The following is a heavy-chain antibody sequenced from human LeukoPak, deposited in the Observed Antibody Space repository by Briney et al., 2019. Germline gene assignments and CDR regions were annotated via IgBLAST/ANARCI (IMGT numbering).Heavy chain of an antibody. D-gene: IGHD3-16*01. Sequence: GGSLRLSCAASGFTFSSYAMHWVRQAPGKGLEWVAVISYDGSNKYYADSVGGRFTISRDNSKNTLYLQMNSLRAEDTAVYYCASQRGYDYVWGSRDPFDYWGQGTLVTVSS. CDR2: ISYDGSNK. V-gene: IGHV3-30*04. CDR1: GFTFSSYA. CDR3: ASQRGYDYVWGSRDPFDY. J-gene: IGHJ4*02.